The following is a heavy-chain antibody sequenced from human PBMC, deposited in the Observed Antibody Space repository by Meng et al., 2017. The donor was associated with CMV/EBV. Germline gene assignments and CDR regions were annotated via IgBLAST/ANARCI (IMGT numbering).Heavy chain of an antibody. J-gene: IGHJ4*02. CDR2: ISGSGDTT. D-gene: IGHD3-16*02. CDR3: TVKITFGGVIPAR. CDR1: GLTFSNYG. Sequence: AVFGLTFSNYGMSWVRQAPGKGLEWVSTISGSGDTTYYVDSVKGRFTISRDNSRNTLYLQMNSLRAEDTAVYYCTVKITFGGVIPARWGQGTLVTVSS. V-gene: IGHV3-23*01.